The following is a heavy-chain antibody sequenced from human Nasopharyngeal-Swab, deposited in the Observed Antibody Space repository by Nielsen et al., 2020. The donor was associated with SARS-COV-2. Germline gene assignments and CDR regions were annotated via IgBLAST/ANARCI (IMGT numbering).Heavy chain of an antibody. J-gene: IGHJ2*01. CDR2: IYSGGSST. CDR1: GFTFSSYA. Sequence: GESLKISCAASGFTFSSYAMSWVRQAPGKGPEWVSVIYSGGSSTYYADSVKGRFTISRDNSKNTLYLQMNSLRAEDTAVYYCAKEGFSSGWYSGGYFELWGRGTLVTVSS. CDR3: AKEGFSSGWYSGGYFEL. D-gene: IGHD6-19*01. V-gene: IGHV3-23*03.